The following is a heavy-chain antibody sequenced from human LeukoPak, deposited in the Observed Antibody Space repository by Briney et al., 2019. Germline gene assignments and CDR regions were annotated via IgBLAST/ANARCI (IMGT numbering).Heavy chain of an antibody. CDR1: GFTFSSYS. D-gene: IGHD2-15*01. J-gene: IGHJ1*01. CDR3: ARWDCSGGSCYSDFQH. CDR2: ISSSSSYI. V-gene: IGHV3-21*01. Sequence: GGSLRLSCAASGFTFSSYSMNWVRQAPGKGLEWVSSISSSSSYIYYADSVKGRFTISRDNAKNSLYLQMNSLRAEDTAVYYCARWDCSGGSCYSDFQHWGQGTLVTVSS.